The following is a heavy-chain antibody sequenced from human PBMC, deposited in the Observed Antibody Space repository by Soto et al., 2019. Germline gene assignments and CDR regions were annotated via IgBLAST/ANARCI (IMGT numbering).Heavy chain of an antibody. D-gene: IGHD6-19*01. J-gene: IGHJ6*02. V-gene: IGHV1-2*04. CDR2: INPNSGGT. Sequence: GASVKVSCKASGYTFTGYYMHWVRQAPGQGLEWMGWINPNSGGTNYAQKFQGWVTMTRDTSISTAYMELSRLRSDDTAVYYCARGYSSGWYYSGGNYYYYGMDVWGQGTTVTVSS. CDR1: GYTFTGYY. CDR3: ARGYSSGWYYSGGNYYYYGMDV.